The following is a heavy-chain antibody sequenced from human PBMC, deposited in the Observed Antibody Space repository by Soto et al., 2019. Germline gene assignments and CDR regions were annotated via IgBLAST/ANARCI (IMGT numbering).Heavy chain of an antibody. J-gene: IGHJ4*02. CDR3: ARGRVGPTTRFLDY. CDR1: GYTFSSYD. Sequence: GASVKVSCKASGYTFSSYDINWVRQASGQGLEWLGSMNPIFGQADYAQKFQGRVTITADKSTSTAYMELSSLRSEDPAVYYCARGRVGPTTRFLDYWGQGTLVTVSS. CDR2: MNPIFGQA. V-gene: IGHV1-69*06. D-gene: IGHD1-26*01.